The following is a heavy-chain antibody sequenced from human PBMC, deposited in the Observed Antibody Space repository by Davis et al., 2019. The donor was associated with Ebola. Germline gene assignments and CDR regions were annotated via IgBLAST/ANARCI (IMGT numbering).Heavy chain of an antibody. J-gene: IGHJ4*02. CDR1: GGSISSYY. Sequence: SETLSLTCTVSGGSISSYYWSWIRQPPGKGLEWIGYIYYSGSTHYSPSLKSRVTISVDTSKDQFSLRLTSVTAADTAVYFCARDLDLGSAYWAQGTLVTVSS. V-gene: IGHV4-30-4*01. CDR3: ARDLDLGSAY. D-gene: IGHD3-10*01. CDR2: IYYSGST.